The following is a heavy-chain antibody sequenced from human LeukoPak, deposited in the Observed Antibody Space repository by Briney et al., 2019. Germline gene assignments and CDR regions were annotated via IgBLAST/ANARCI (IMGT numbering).Heavy chain of an antibody. V-gene: IGHV3-7*03. Sequence: GGSLRLSCVASGFTFETFWMSWIRQAPGKGLEWVANINQDETERYFVDAVKGRFTISRDNAQNSVYLQMSSLRAEDTAIYYCARDIRKRGYYDFWSGYYKGSPIYYGMDVWGQGTAVTVSS. CDR3: ARDIRKRGYYDFWSGYYKGSPIYYGMDV. CDR1: GFTFETFW. CDR2: INQDETER. J-gene: IGHJ6*02. D-gene: IGHD3-3*01.